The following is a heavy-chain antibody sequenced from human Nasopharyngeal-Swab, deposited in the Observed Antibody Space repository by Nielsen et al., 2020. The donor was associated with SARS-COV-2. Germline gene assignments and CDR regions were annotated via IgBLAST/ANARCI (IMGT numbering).Heavy chain of an antibody. D-gene: IGHD2-15*01. J-gene: IGHJ4*02. CDR3: AREGPIGYCSGGSCYPFDY. V-gene: IGHV1-46*01. CDR2: INPSGGST. Sequence: WVRQAPGQGLEWMEIINPSGGSTSYAQKFQGRVTMTRDTSTSTVYMELSSLRSEDTAVYYCAREGPIGYCSGGSCYPFDYWGQGTLVTVSS.